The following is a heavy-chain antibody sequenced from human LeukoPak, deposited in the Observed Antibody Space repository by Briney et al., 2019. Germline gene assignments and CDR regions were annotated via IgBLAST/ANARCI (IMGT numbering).Heavy chain of an antibody. V-gene: IGHV3-66*01. CDR2: IYSDGST. D-gene: IGHD6-13*01. CDR3: ARDRKQQLVAAGDYYYYYMDV. J-gene: IGHJ6*03. Sequence: GGSLRLSCAASGFTVSSNYMSWVRQAPGKGLEWVSIIYSDGSTYYADSVKGRFTISRDNAKNSLYLQMNSLRAEDTAVYYCARDRKQQLVAAGDYYYYYMDVWGKGTTVTVSS. CDR1: GFTVSSNY.